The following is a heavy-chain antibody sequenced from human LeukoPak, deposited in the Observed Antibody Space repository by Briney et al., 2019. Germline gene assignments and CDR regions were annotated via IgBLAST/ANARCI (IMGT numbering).Heavy chain of an antibody. CDR2: IYYSGST. D-gene: IGHD3-3*01. CDR3: AGGGGITIFGVASRAYYYYMDV. CDR1: GGSLSSYY. Sequence: SETLSLTCTVSGGSLSSYYWSWIRQPPGKGLEWIGYIYYSGSTNYNPSLKSRVTISVDTSKNQFSLKLSSVTAADTAVYYCAGGGGITIFGVASRAYYYYMDVWGKGTTVTVSS. J-gene: IGHJ6*03. V-gene: IGHV4-59*01.